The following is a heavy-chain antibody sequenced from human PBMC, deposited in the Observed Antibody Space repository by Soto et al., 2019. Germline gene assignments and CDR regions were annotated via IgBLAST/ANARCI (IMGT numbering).Heavy chain of an antibody. D-gene: IGHD5-12*01. J-gene: IGHJ3*02. CDR3: ARDSLVDIVATIPPPTDAFDI. Sequence: GGSLRLSCAASGFTFSSYGMHWVRQAPGKGLEWVAVIWYDGSNKYYADSVKGRFTISRDSSKNTLYLQMNSLRAEDTAVYYCARDSLVDIVATIPPPTDAFDIWGQGTMVTVSS. CDR2: IWYDGSNK. CDR1: GFTFSSYG. V-gene: IGHV3-33*01.